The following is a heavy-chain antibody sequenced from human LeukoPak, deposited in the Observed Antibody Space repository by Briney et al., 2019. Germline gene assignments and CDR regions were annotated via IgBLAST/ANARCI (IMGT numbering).Heavy chain of an antibody. CDR3: AREVKRYFDWSSPEGTYLRFDY. D-gene: IGHD3-9*01. Sequence: ASVTVSCKASGYTFTSYGISWVRQAPGQGLEWMGWISAYNGNTNYAEKLQGRVTMTTDTSTSTVYMELRSLRSDDTAVYYCAREVKRYFDWSSPEGTYLRFDYWGQGTLVTVSS. J-gene: IGHJ4*02. CDR2: ISAYNGNT. V-gene: IGHV1-18*04. CDR1: GYTFTSYG.